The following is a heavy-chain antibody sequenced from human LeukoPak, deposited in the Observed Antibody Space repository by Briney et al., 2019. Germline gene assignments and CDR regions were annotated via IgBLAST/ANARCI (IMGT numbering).Heavy chain of an antibody. CDR2: INHSGST. V-gene: IGHV4-34*01. D-gene: IGHD1-26*01. Sequence: SETLSLTCAVYGGSFSGYYWSWIRQPPGKGLEWIGEINHSGSTNYNPFLKSRVTISVDTSENQFSLKLSSVTAADTAFYYCASQGHHGKIVGTTLSYFYMDVWGKGTTVTVSS. CDR3: ASQGHHGKIVGTTLSYFYMDV. CDR1: GGSFSGYY. J-gene: IGHJ6*03.